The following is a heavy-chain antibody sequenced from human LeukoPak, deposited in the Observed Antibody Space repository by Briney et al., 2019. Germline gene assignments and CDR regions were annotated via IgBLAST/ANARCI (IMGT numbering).Heavy chain of an antibody. D-gene: IGHD6-19*01. J-gene: IGHJ4*02. Sequence: GASVKVSYKASRGTFSSYAISWVRQAPGQGLEWMGGIIPIFGTANYAQKFQGRVTITTDESTSTAYMELSSLRSEDTAVYYCATRYSSGWYYFDYWGQGTLVTVSS. CDR3: ATRYSSGWYYFDY. V-gene: IGHV1-69*05. CDR2: IIPIFGTA. CDR1: RGTFSSYA.